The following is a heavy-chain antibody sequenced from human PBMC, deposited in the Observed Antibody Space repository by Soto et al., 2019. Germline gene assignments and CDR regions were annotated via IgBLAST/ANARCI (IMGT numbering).Heavy chain of an antibody. CDR1: GYTFTSYG. CDR3: ARDLTGTTPFGYYYYGMDV. Sequence: ASVKVSCKASGYTFTSYGISWVRQAPGQGLEWMGWISAYNGNKNYAQKLQGRVTMTTDTSTSTAYMELRSLRSDDTAVYYCARDLTGTTPFGYYYYGMDVWGQGTTVTVSS. D-gene: IGHD1-7*01. J-gene: IGHJ6*02. CDR2: ISAYNGNK. V-gene: IGHV1-18*01.